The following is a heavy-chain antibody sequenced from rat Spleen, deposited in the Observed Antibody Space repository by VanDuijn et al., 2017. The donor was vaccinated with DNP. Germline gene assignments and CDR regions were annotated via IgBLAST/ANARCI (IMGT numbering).Heavy chain of an antibody. V-gene: IGHV3-1*01. Sequence: EVQLQESGSGLVKPSQSLSLTCSVTGYSITSNYWAWIRKFPGNKMEWMGYMSYSGSASYNPSLKSRISITRDTSKTQFFLQLNSVTTEDTATYYCARWTRYFDYWGQGVMVTVSS. CDR2: MSYSGSA. CDR3: ARWTRYFDY. CDR1: GYSITSNY. J-gene: IGHJ2*01. D-gene: IGHD1-7*01.